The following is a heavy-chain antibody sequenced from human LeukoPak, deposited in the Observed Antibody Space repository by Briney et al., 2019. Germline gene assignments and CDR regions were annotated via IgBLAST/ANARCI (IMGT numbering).Heavy chain of an antibody. CDR1: GYTFTGYY. J-gene: IGHJ5*02. V-gene: IGHV1-2*02. Sequence: ASVKVSCKASGYTFTGYYMHWVRQAPGHGLEWMGWISPNSGGTNYAQKFQGRVTMTRDTSISTAYMELSRLRSDDTAVYYCARDLGYCSSTSCYPWFDPWGQGTMVTVSS. CDR3: ARDLGYCSSTSCYPWFDP. CDR2: ISPNSGGT. D-gene: IGHD2-2*01.